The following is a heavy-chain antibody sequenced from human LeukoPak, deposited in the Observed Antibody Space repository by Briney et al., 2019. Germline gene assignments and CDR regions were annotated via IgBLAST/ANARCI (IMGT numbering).Heavy chain of an antibody. D-gene: IGHD1-26*01. CDR3: ASHSATWYFQH. V-gene: IGHV4-59*01. Sequence: SETLSLTCTVSGGSISSYYWSWIRQPPGKGLEWIGYIYYSGSTNYKPPLKSRVTMSLNTSKNQFSLKLSSVTAADTAIYYCASHSATWYFQHWGQGTPVTVSS. CDR1: GGSISSYY. J-gene: IGHJ1*01. CDR2: IYYSGST.